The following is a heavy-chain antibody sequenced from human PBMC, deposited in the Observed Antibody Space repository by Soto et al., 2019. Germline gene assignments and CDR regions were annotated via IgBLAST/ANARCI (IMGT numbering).Heavy chain of an antibody. Sequence: QVRLVQSGAEVKKPGSSVRVSCKASGDTFSTYAFSWVRQAPGQGLEWMGGIIPLFDTATYAQRFQGRVTITAEKSTSTTYLELGSLLSEDTAVYFCESNPPQDNGDLDAYDLCGDGTMVIVSS. D-gene: IGHD4-17*01. J-gene: IGHJ3*01. V-gene: IGHV1-69*14. CDR2: IIPLFDTA. CDR1: GDTFSTYA. CDR3: ESNPPQDNGDLDAYDL.